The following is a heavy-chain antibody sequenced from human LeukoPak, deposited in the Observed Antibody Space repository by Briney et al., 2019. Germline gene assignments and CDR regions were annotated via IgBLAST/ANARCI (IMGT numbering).Heavy chain of an antibody. D-gene: IGHD3-22*01. V-gene: IGHV4-39*01. Sequence: ETLSFTCTVSGDSITTSSYYWGWIRQPPGKGLEWIGNIYYSGSTYYNPSLKSRVTISVDTSKNQFSLWLSSVTAADTAVYYCARVETYDSTLDYWGQGTLVTVSS. J-gene: IGHJ4*02. CDR2: IYYSGST. CDR3: ARVETYDSTLDY. CDR1: GDSITTSSYY.